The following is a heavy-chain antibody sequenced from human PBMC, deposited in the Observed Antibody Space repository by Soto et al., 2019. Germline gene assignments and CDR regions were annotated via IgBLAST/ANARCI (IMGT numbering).Heavy chain of an antibody. CDR1: GFTFSSYA. Sequence: GGSLRLSCAASGFTFSSYAMHWVRQAPGKGLEYVSAISSNGGSTYYANSVKGRFTISRDNSKNTLYLQMGSLRAEDMAVYYCARGGFDLLYSYYMDVWGKGTTVTVSS. J-gene: IGHJ6*03. D-gene: IGHD2-15*01. CDR2: ISSNGGST. V-gene: IGHV3-64*01. CDR3: ARGGFDLLYSYYMDV.